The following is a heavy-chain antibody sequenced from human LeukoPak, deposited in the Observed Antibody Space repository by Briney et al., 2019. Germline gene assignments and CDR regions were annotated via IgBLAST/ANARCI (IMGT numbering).Heavy chain of an antibody. V-gene: IGHV5-51*01. CDR2: IYPGDSDT. CDR1: GYSFTSYW. Sequence: GESLKISCKGSGYSFTSYWIGWVRQMPGKGLEWMGIIYPGDSDTRYSPTFQGQVTISADKSISTAYLQWSSLKASDTAMYYCARHFCSSTSCYTAAAADGVTTDGMDVWGQGTTVTVSS. J-gene: IGHJ6*02. D-gene: IGHD2-2*02. CDR3: ARHFCSSTSCYTAAAADGVTTDGMDV.